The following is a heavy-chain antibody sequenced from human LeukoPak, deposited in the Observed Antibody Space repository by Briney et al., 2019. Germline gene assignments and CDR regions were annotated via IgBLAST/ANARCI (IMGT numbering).Heavy chain of an antibody. J-gene: IGHJ3*02. CDR3: VREYSSSSGRAFDI. V-gene: IGHV3-74*01. D-gene: IGHD6-6*01. CDR1: GYSFTSYW. CDR2: ISTDGSST. Sequence: GESLKISCKGSGYSFTSYWMHWVRQAPGKGLVWVSRISTDGSSTNSADSVKGRFTISRDNAKNTLYLQMNSLRAEDTAVYYCVREYSSSSGRAFDIWGQGTMVTVSP.